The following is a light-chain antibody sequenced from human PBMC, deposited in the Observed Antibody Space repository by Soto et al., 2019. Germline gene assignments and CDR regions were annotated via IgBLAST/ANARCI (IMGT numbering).Light chain of an antibody. CDR1: SSDVGGYDY. CDR3: SSYSISTAYL. V-gene: IGLV2-14*01. J-gene: IGLJ1*01. Sequence: QSALTQPASVSGSPGQSITISCTGTSSDVGGYDYVSWYQLHPGKAPKLMVFEVNNRPSGVSYRFSGSKSGNTASLTISGLQAEEEADYFCSSYSISTAYLFGTGTKVTV. CDR2: EVN.